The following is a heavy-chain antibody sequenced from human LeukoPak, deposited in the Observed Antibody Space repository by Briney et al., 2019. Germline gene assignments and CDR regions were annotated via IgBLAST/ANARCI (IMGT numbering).Heavy chain of an antibody. J-gene: IGHJ4*02. CDR2: IYYSGST. D-gene: IGHD4-11*01. Sequence: SETLSLTCAVSGYSISSSSYYWGWIRQPPGKGLEWIGSIYYSGSTYYNPSLKSRVTISVDTSKNQFSLKLSSVTAADTAVYYCARLVYSNYVDYWGQGTLVTVSS. CDR3: ARLVYSNYVDY. CDR1: GYSISSSSYY. V-gene: IGHV4-39*01.